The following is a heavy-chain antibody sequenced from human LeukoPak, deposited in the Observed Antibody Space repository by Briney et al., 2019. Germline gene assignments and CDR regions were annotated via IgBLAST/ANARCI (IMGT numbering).Heavy chain of an antibody. CDR1: GFTFSSYA. V-gene: IGHV3-23*01. CDR2: ISGSGGST. J-gene: IGHJ4*02. D-gene: IGHD3-10*01. CDR3: AKDSHPYGSGSYCDY. Sequence: GGSLRLSCAASGFTFSSYAMSWVRQAPGKGLEWVSAISGSGGSTFYADSVKGRFTISRDNSKNTLYLQMNSLRAEDTAVYYCAKDSHPYGSGSYCDYWGQGTLVTVSS.